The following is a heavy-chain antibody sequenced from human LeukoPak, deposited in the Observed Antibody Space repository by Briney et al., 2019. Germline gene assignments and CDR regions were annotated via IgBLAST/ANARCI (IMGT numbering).Heavy chain of an antibody. J-gene: IGHJ6*03. CDR3: ARVSRYYGSGRYDYMDV. CDR1: GGSFSDDH. D-gene: IGHD3-10*01. CDR2: IYYSGST. V-gene: IGHV4-59*01. Sequence: SETLSLTCAVYGGSFSDDHWTWIRQPPGKGLEWIGYIYYSGSTNYNPSLKSRVTISVDTSKTQFSLKLSSVTAADTGVYYCARVSRYYGSGRYDYMDVWGKGTTVTISS.